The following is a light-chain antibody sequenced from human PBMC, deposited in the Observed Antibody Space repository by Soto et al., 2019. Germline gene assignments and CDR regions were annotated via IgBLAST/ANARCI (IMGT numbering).Light chain of an antibody. V-gene: IGLV1-44*01. Sequence: QSVLTQPPSASGTPGQRVTISCSGSSSNIGSNTVNWYQQLPGTAPKLLIYSNNQRPSGVPDRFSGSKSGTSASLAISGLQAVYEADYYCAAWDDSLNGLYVFGTGTKVTVL. CDR3: AAWDDSLNGLYV. CDR1: SSNIGSNT. CDR2: SNN. J-gene: IGLJ1*01.